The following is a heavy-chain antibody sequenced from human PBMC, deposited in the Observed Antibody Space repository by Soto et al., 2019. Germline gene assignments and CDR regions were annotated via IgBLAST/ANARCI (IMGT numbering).Heavy chain of an antibody. Sequence: GGLLRLSCAASGFTFSDHYMDWVRQVPGKGLEWVGRIRKKANSYTTEYAASVKGRSTISRDDSKNSMYLQMNSLKTEDTAVYFCAKISTTSYFDFWGQGTLVTVSS. D-gene: IGHD4-17*01. CDR1: GFTFSDHY. J-gene: IGHJ4*02. CDR3: AKISTTSYFDF. CDR2: IRKKANSYTT. V-gene: IGHV3-72*01.